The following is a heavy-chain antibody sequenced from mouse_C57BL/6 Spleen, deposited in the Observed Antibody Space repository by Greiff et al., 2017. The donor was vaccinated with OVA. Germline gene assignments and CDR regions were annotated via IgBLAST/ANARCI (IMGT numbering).Heavy chain of an antibody. Sequence: VQLQQPGAELVKPGASVKLSCKASGYTFTSYWMHWVKQRPGQGLEWIGMIHPNSGSTNYNEKFKSKATLTVDKSSSTAYVQLSSLTSEDSAVYYCARERLMDYEVDYWGQGTSVTVSS. J-gene: IGHJ4*01. D-gene: IGHD2-4*01. CDR2: IHPNSGST. V-gene: IGHV1-64*01. CDR1: GYTFTSYW. CDR3: ARERLMDYEVDY.